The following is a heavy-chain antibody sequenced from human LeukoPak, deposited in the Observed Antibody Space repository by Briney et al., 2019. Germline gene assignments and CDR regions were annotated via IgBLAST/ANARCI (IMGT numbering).Heavy chain of an antibody. J-gene: IGHJ4*02. D-gene: IGHD1-26*01. CDR2: ISWNSDKI. Sequence: PGGSLRLSCAASGFSFDDYAMHWVRQVAGKGLEWVSGISWNSDKIAYADSVKGRFTISRDNAKNSLYLQMNSLRAEDTAVYYCARLMWELLSFDYWGQGTLATVSS. CDR1: GFSFDDYA. V-gene: IGHV3-9*01. CDR3: ARLMWELLSFDY.